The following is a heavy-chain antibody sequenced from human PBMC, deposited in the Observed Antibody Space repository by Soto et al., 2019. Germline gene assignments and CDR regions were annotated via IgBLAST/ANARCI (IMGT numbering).Heavy chain of an antibody. CDR3: ARDRGEYSNYYYYGMDV. CDR2: ISYDGSNK. V-gene: IGHV3-30-3*01. J-gene: IGHJ6*02. Sequence: GGSLRLSCAASGFTFSSYAMHWVRQAPGKGLEWVAVISYDGSNKYYADSVKGRFTISRDNSKNTRYLQMNSLRAEDTAVYYCARDRGEYSNYYYYGMDVWGQGTTVTVSS. CDR1: GFTFSSYA. D-gene: IGHD2-21*01.